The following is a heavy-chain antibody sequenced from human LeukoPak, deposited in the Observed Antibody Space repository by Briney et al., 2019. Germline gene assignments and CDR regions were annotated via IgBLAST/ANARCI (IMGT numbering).Heavy chain of an antibody. D-gene: IGHD2-15*01. J-gene: IGHJ4*02. CDR2: IYHSGSS. V-gene: IGHV4-38-2*01. Sequence: LETLSLTCAVSGYSISNGYYWGWIRQPPGKGLEWIGSIYHSGSSYYNPSLRSRGSFSVDTSKNHFSLKLTSVTAVDTAVYYCARAGSGSRDYFDYWGQGTLVTVSS. CDR1: GYSISNGYY. CDR3: ARAGSGSRDYFDY.